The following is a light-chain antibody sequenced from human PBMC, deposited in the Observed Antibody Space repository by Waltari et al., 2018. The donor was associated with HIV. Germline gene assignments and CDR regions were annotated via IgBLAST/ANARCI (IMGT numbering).Light chain of an antibody. Sequence: SYDLTQPLPVSVSPGQTARHASSGDELPKHYSYWSQQRTGHAPVFLVYKDNERPSGIPERVSGSSSGTTVTLTITGVQADDEADYWCQSADSGGAWVFGGGTKLTVL. CDR1: ELPKHY. V-gene: IGLV3-25*03. J-gene: IGLJ3*02. CDR3: QSADSGGAWV. CDR2: KDN.